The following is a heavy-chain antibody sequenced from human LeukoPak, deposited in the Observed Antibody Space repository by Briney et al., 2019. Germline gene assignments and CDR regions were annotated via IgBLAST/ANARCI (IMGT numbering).Heavy chain of an antibody. J-gene: IGHJ4*02. CDR1: GFSFSNYG. CDR2: ISTSGSST. V-gene: IGHV3-23*01. Sequence: GGSLRLSCAASGFSFSNYGMSWVRQAPGKGLEWVSSISTSGSSTYYVDSVKGRFTISRDNSKNTLYLQMNSLRAEDTAVYYCAKGAAFWSGYPYYFDYWGQGTLVTVSS. D-gene: IGHD3-3*01. CDR3: AKGAAFWSGYPYYFDY.